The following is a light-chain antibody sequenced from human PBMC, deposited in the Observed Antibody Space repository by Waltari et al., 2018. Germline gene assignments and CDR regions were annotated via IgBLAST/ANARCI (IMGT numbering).Light chain of an antibody. CDR2: DAS. V-gene: IGKV3-15*01. Sequence: VMTQSPATLSLSPGERATLSCRASQSITTNLAWYQHKPGQAPRLLIYDASTRATSVPARFSGSGSGTEFTLTISSLQSEDFAVYYCQQYNRWRPITFGQGTRLAIK. CDR1: QSITTN. CDR3: QQYNRWRPIT. J-gene: IGKJ5*01.